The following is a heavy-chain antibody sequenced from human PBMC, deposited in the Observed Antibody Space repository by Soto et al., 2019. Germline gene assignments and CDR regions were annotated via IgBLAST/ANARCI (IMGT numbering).Heavy chain of an antibody. CDR3: HIAAAGYSDY. V-gene: IGHV4-4*07. Sequence: SETLSLNGTVSGGSISSYYWSWIRQPAGKGLEWIGRIYTSGITNYNPSLKSRVTMSVDTSKNQFSLKLSSVTAADTAVYYCHIAAAGYSDYWGQGTLVSVSS. CDR2: IYTSGIT. J-gene: IGHJ4*02. D-gene: IGHD6-13*01. CDR1: GGSISSYY.